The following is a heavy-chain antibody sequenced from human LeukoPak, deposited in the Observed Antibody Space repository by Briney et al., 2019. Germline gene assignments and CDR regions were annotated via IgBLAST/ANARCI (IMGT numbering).Heavy chain of an antibody. CDR3: ARPIAVAGNWYFQR. J-gene: IGHJ1*01. V-gene: IGHV5-51*01. CDR1: GYHFTSYW. CDR2: IYPGDSDT. D-gene: IGHD6-19*01. Sequence: GESLQISCKGSGYHFTSYWIGWVRQLPGKGLEWMGIIYPGDSDTRYSPSFQGQVTISADNSISTAYLQWSSLMASDTAMYYCARPIAVAGNWYFQRWGQGTLVTVSS.